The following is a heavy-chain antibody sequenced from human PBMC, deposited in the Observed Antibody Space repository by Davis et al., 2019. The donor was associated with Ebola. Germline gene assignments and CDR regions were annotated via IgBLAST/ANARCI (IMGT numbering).Heavy chain of an antibody. V-gene: IGHV4-59*11. D-gene: IGHD6-19*01. Sequence: PSETLSLTCTVSGIPMRSHYWSWIRQPPGKGLEWIASMYGGGSANYHSSLKGRVTMSVDTSKNQFSLKLNSMTTADTAVYYCASYSSDWYGMDVWGQGTTVSVSS. J-gene: IGHJ6*02. CDR1: GIPMRSHY. CDR2: MYGGGSA. CDR3: ASYSSDWYGMDV.